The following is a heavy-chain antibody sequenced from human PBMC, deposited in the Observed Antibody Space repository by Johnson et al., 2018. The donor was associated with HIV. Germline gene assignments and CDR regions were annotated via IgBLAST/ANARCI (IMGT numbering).Heavy chain of an antibody. CDR1: GFTFRSYA. D-gene: IGHD1-26*01. Sequence: QVQLVESGGGVVQPGRSLRLSCAASGFTFRSYAMHWVRQAPGKGLEWVADISYDGTNKYYADSVKGRFTISRDNSKNTLYLQMSSLTAEDTAVYYCTKNREPANYDALDVWGQVTMVTVSS. CDR3: TKNREPANYDALDV. J-gene: IGHJ3*01. V-gene: IGHV3-30*04. CDR2: ISYDGTNK.